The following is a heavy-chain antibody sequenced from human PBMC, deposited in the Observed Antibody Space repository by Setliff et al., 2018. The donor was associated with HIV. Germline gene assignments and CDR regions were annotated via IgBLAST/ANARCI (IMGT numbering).Heavy chain of an antibody. CDR1: GGSISKSDYY. CDR3: ARGIRRSYGSGNFYNYYYYMDV. V-gene: IGHV4-39*01. J-gene: IGHJ6*03. CDR2: VYYSGTT. Sequence: PSETLSLTCSVSGGSISKSDYYWAWIRQPPGKGLEWIGSVYYSGTTYYNPSLKSRVTISVDTSKNQFSLKLSSVTAADTAAHYCARGIRRSYGSGNFYNYYYYMDVWGKGTTVTVSS. D-gene: IGHD3-10*01.